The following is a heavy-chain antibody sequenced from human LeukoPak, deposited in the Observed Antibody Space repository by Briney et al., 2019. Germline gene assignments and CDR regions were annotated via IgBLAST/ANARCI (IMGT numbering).Heavy chain of an antibody. D-gene: IGHD2-15*01. Sequence: SETLSLTCTVSGGSISSYYWTWIRQPAGKGLEWIGRIYTSGNTGYNPSLKSRVTMSVDTSKNQFSLNLSSVTAADTVVYYCARVDLRAAFFDYWGQGTLVTVSS. J-gene: IGHJ4*02. CDR3: ARVDLRAAFFDY. V-gene: IGHV4-4*07. CDR2: IYTSGNT. CDR1: GGSISSYY.